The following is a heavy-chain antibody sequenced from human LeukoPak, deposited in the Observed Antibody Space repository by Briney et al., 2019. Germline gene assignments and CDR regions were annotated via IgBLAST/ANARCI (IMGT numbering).Heavy chain of an antibody. J-gene: IGHJ4*02. CDR2: ISGSGGST. D-gene: IGHD3-22*01. Sequence: GGSLRLSCAASGFTFSSYAMSWVRQAPGRGLEWVSAISGSGGSTYYADSVKGRFTISRDNSKNTLYLQMNSLRAEDTAVYYCAKFPYYDSTSLPTDYWGQGTLVTVSS. CDR3: AKFPYYDSTSLPTDY. V-gene: IGHV3-23*01. CDR1: GFTFSSYA.